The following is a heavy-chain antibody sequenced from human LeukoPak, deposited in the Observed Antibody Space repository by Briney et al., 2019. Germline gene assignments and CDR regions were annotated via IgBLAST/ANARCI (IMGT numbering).Heavy chain of an antibody. D-gene: IGHD1-26*01. Sequence: ASVKVSCKASGYTFTSYDINWVRQAPGQGLEWMGWMNPNSGNTGYAQKFQGRVTMTRNTSISTAYMELSSLISEDTAMYYCASNPLDGSYVPDRYYFDYWGQGTLVTVSS. V-gene: IGHV1-8*01. CDR2: MNPNSGNT. CDR3: ASNPLDGSYVPDRYYFDY. CDR1: GYTFTSYD. J-gene: IGHJ4*02.